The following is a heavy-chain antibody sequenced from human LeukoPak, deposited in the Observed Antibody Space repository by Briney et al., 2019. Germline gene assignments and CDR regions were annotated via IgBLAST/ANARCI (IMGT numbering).Heavy chain of an antibody. CDR1: GYSFTSYW. CDR3: ATFSGSYLFDY. CDR2: IFPGDSDA. Sequence: GESLKISCKGSGYSFTSYWIGWVRQKPGKGLEWMGIIFPGDSDARYSPSFQGQVTISADKSISTAYLQWSSLKASDTAMYYCATFSGSYLFDYWGQGTLVTVSS. J-gene: IGHJ4*02. D-gene: IGHD3-10*01. V-gene: IGHV5-51*01.